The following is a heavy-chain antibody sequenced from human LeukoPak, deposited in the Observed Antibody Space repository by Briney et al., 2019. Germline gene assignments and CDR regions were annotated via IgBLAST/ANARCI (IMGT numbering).Heavy chain of an antibody. CDR1: GFTFSDYY. J-gene: IGHJ4*02. CDR3: AKGHTFTAP. CDR2: ISSSGTTI. D-gene: IGHD2/OR15-2a*01. V-gene: IGHV3-11*01. Sequence: PGGSLRLSCAASGFTFSDYYMSWIRQAPGKGQEWVSYISSSGTTINYADSVKDRFTISRDNAKNSLYLQMNSLRAEDTAVYYCAKGHTFTAPWGQGTLVTVSS.